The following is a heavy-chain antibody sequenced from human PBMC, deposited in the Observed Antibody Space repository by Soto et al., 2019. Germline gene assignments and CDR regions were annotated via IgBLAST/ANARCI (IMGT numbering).Heavy chain of an antibody. D-gene: IGHD3-16*01. Sequence: EVQLVESGGGLVQPGGAPRLSCAASGFTFSNYCMHWVRQAPGKGPVWVSRINTDGSTTNYADSVKGRFTISRDNAKNTLYLQTNSLGAEDTAVYYCARDLGGYASHWGQGTLVTVSS. CDR1: GFTFSNYC. CDR2: INTDGSTT. J-gene: IGHJ4*02. V-gene: IGHV3-74*01. CDR3: ARDLGGYASH.